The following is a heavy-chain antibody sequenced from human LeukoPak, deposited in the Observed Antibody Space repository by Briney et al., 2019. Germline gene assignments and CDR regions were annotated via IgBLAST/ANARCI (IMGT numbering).Heavy chain of an antibody. D-gene: IGHD1-26*01. CDR1: GFTFSSYA. V-gene: IGHV3-23*01. J-gene: IGHJ4*02. Sequence: GGSLRLSCAASGFTFSSYAMTWIRQAPGKGLEWVSSISGSGGSTYYADSVKGRFTISRDNSRNMLFLQMNSLRADDTAVYDCAKDLVVGALDYWGQGTLVTVSS. CDR2: ISGSGGST. CDR3: AKDLVVGALDY.